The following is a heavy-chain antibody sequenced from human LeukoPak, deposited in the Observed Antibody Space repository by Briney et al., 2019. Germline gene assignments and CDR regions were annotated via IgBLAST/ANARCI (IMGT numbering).Heavy chain of an antibody. J-gene: IGHJ4*02. V-gene: IGHV3-23*01. CDR1: GFTFSSYA. D-gene: IGHD3-9*01. Sequence: GGSLRLSCAASGFTFSSYAMSWVRQAPGKGLEWVSAISGSGGSTYYADSVKGRFTISRDNSKNTLYLQMNSLRAEDTAVYYCAKGGNYDILTGYYFSGLGGYYFDYWGQGTLVTVSS. CDR3: AKGGNYDILTGYYFSGLGGYYFDY. CDR2: ISGSGGST.